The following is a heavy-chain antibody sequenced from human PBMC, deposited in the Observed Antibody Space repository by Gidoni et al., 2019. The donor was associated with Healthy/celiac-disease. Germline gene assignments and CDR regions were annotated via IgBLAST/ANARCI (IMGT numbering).Heavy chain of an antibody. D-gene: IGHD1-7*01. J-gene: IGHJ6*02. CDR1: GFTFRSYS. Sequence: EVQLVESGGGLVKPGGSLRPSCAASGFTFRSYSMNWVRQAPGKRLEWVSSISSSSSYIYYADSVKGRFTISRDNAKNSLYLQMSSLRAEDTAVYYCARDQGVELYYYYGMDVWGQGTTVTVSS. CDR2: ISSSSSYI. CDR3: ARDQGVELYYYYGMDV. V-gene: IGHV3-21*01.